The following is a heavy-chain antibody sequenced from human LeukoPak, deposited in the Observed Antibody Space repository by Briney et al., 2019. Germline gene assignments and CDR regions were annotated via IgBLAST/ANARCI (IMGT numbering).Heavy chain of an antibody. J-gene: IGHJ4*02. V-gene: IGHV3-11*01. CDR3: AKGNVRAGATILFDY. CDR1: GFTFSDYY. Sequence: PGGSLRLSCAASGFTFSDYYMSWIRQAPGKGLEWVSYISSSGSTIYYADSVKGRFTISRDNSKNTLYLQMNSLRAKDRAIYYCAKGNVRAGATILFDYWGQGTLVTVSS. CDR2: ISSSGSTI. D-gene: IGHD1-26*01.